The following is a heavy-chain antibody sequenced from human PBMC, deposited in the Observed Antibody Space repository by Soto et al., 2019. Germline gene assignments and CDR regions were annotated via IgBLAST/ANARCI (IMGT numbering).Heavy chain of an antibody. J-gene: IGHJ4*02. CDR1: GFTLTSAA. D-gene: IGHD2-2*01. V-gene: IGHV1-58*01. CDR2: IVGGSGST. Sequence: QMQLMQSGPEVKKPGTSVKVSCKASGFTLTSAAVQLVRQTRGQRLEWIGWIVGGSGSTNYAPQFQGRLAITRDMSTSTVYMALSSLRSEDTAVYYCAAACSNRPFDFWGQGTLVTVSS. CDR3: AAACSNRPFDF.